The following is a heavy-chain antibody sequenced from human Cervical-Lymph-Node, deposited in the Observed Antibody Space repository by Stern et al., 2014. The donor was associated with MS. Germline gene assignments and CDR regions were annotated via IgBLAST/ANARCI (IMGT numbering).Heavy chain of an antibody. Sequence: QVQLQESGPGLVKPSQTLSLTCTVSGGSISSGDYYWSWIRQHPGKGLEWIGDIYYSGSTYYNPSLKSRVTISVETSKSQFSLKLSSVTAADTAVYYCARDGPQVGAGSFDIWGQGTMVTVSS. CDR2: IYYSGST. J-gene: IGHJ3*02. V-gene: IGHV4-31*03. D-gene: IGHD1-26*01. CDR1: GGSISSGDYY. CDR3: ARDGPQVGAGSFDI.